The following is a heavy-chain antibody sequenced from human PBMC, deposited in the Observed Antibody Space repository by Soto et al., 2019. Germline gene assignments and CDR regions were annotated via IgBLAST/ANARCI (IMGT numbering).Heavy chain of an antibody. CDR1: GFTVSSNY. V-gene: IGHV3-21*01. CDR3: ARDAGSYCDILTGSYGMDV. Sequence: GGSLRLSCAASGFTVSSNYMSWVRQAPGKGLEWVSSISSSSSYIYYADSVKGRFTISRDNAKNSLYLQMNSLRAEDTAVYYCARDAGSYCDILTGSYGMDVWGQGTTVTVSS. CDR2: ISSSSSYI. J-gene: IGHJ6*02. D-gene: IGHD3-9*01.